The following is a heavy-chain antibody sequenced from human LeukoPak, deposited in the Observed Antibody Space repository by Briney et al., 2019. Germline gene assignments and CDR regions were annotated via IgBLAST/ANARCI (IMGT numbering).Heavy chain of an antibody. CDR3: ARLISTSSSRFSDY. D-gene: IGHD6-6*01. V-gene: IGHV3-23*01. CDR2: ISISGENT. Sequence: GGSLRLACAASGFTFSSYAMSWVRRAPGKGLEWVSAISISGENTYYADSVKGRFTISRDTSRNTLYLQMNSLRAEDTAVYYCARLISTSSSRFSDYWVQGTLVTVSS. J-gene: IGHJ4*02. CDR1: GFTFSSYA.